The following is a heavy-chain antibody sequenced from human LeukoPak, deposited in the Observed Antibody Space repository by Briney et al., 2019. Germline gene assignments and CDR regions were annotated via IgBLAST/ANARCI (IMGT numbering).Heavy chain of an antibody. CDR2: IYTSGST. Sequence: KPSETLSLTCTVSGGSISSYYWSWIRQPAGKGLEWIGRIYTSGSTNYNPSLKSRVTMSVDTSKNQFSLKLSSVTAVDTAVYYCAGGGATNWAYYFDYWGQGTLVTVSS. CDR3: AGGGATNWAYYFDY. CDR1: GGSISSYY. V-gene: IGHV4-4*07. J-gene: IGHJ4*02. D-gene: IGHD1-26*01.